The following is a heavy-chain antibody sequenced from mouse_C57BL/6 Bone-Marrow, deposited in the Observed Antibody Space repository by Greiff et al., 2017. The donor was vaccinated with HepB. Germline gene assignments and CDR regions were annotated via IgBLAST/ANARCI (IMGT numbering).Heavy chain of an antibody. V-gene: IGHV1-53*01. J-gene: IGHJ2*01. D-gene: IGHD2-4*01. CDR1: GYTFTSYW. CDR2: INPSNGGT. Sequence: QVQLQQPGTELVKPGASVKLSCKASGYTFTSYWMHWVKQRPGQGLEWIGNINPSNGGTNYNEKFKSKATLTVDKASSTAYMQRSSLTSEDSAVYYCARSGYYEYGVFFDYWGQGTTLTVSS. CDR3: ARSGYYEYGVFFDY.